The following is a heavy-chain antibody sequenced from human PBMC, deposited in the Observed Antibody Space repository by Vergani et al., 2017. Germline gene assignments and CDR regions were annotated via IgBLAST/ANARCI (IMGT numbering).Heavy chain of an antibody. CDR2: LSTTGGA. V-gene: IGHV4-59*02. J-gene: IGHJ5*02. CDR1: GVSVTDYN. CDR3: AGDTHSWQRADR. D-gene: IGHD6-13*01. Sequence: QVQLQESGPGLVKPSETLSLTCHVFGVSVTDYNCNWFRQAPGKGLEWIGSLSTTGGATHASHNPSLKSRVSISVDTSKSQFSLRLTAVTAADSAIYYCAGDTHSWQRADRWGQGLLVSVSS.